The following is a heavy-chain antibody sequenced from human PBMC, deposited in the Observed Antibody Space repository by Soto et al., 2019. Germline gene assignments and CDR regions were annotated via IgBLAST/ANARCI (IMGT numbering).Heavy chain of an antibody. CDR1: GGSFGGYY. CDR2: INHSGST. V-gene: IGHV4-34*01. Sequence: SETLSLTCAVYGGSFGGYYWSWIRQPPGKGLEWIGEINHSGSTNNNPSLKSRVTISVDTSKNQFSLKLSSVTAADTAVYYCARGHRSWTYYFDYWSQGIQVTVSS. D-gene: IGHD6-13*01. J-gene: IGHJ4*02. CDR3: ARGHRSWTYYFDY.